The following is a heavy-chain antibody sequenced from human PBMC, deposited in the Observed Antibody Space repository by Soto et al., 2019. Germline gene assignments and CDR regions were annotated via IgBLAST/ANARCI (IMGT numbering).Heavy chain of an antibody. Sequence: XXSLRLSFAASGFTFSSYAMSWVRQAPGKGLEWVSAISGSGGSTYYADSVKGRFTISRDNSKNTLYLQMNSLRAEDTAVYYCAKGVAVPDYWGQGTLVTVSS. D-gene: IGHD6-19*01. CDR3: AKGVAVPDY. J-gene: IGHJ4*02. CDR2: ISGSGGST. CDR1: GFTFSSYA. V-gene: IGHV3-23*01.